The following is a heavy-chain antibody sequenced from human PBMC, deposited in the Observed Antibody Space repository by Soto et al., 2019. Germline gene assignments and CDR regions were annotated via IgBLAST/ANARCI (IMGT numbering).Heavy chain of an antibody. CDR3: ARDSGDFWSGYYNMYYYYYYMDV. J-gene: IGHJ6*03. CDR2: ISSNGGST. CDR1: GFTFSSYA. Sequence: GGSLRLSCAASGFTFSSYAMHWVRQAPGKGLEYVSAISSNGGSTYYANSVKGRFTISRDNSKNTLYLQMGSLRAEDMAVYYCARDSGDFWSGYYNMYYYYYYMDVWGKGTTVTVSS. V-gene: IGHV3-64*01. D-gene: IGHD3-3*01.